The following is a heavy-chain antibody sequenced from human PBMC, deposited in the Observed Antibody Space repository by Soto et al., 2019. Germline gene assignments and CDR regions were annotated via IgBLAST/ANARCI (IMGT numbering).Heavy chain of an antibody. Sequence: GGSLRLSCAASGFTFSDDYMSWIRQAPGKGMEWVSYISSSSSYTNYADSVKGVFTITKDNANNSIYLQMNSLSAADTAVYFCARASAAAVITDCWGQGTLVTVSS. CDR3: ARASAAAVITDC. D-gene: IGHD3-22*01. V-gene: IGHV3-11*06. CDR2: ISSSSSYT. J-gene: IGHJ4*02. CDR1: GFTFSDDY.